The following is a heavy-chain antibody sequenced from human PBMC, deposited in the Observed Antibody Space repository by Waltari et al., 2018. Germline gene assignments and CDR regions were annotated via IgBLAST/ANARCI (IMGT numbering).Heavy chain of an antibody. D-gene: IGHD4-4*01. Sequence: EVQLVESGGGLVQPGGSLRLSCAASEFTFSRPWMHWVRQAPGKGLVWVSRTKGDGSSISYADSVKGRFTISRDNAKNTLYLQMNSLRVEDTAVYYCAREIANRRQYDAFDLWGQGTMVTVSS. CDR3: AREIANRRQYDAFDL. CDR1: EFTFSRPW. V-gene: IGHV3-74*01. J-gene: IGHJ3*01. CDR2: TKGDGSSI.